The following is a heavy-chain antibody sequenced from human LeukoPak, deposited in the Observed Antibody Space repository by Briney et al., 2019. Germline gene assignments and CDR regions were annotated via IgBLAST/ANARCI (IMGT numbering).Heavy chain of an antibody. CDR1: GYSFTTYW. CDR2: IYPGDSKT. Sequence: GESLKISCKGSGYSFTTYWIGWVRQMPGKGLEWMRIIYPGDSKTGHSPSFRGQVTISADKSISTAYLQWSSLKASDTAMYYCARHPYCTRTSCATRDWFDPWGKGTLVNVSS. D-gene: IGHD2-2*01. J-gene: IGHJ5*02. V-gene: IGHV5-51*01. CDR3: ARHPYCTRTSCATRDWFDP.